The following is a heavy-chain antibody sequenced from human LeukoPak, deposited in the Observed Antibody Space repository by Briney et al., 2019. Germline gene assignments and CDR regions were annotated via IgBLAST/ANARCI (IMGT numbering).Heavy chain of an antibody. CDR3: ARERGRAHDYGDYLGYDYYGMDV. Sequence: ASVRVSCKVSGYTLTELSMHWVRQAPGKGLEWMGGSDPEDGETIYAQKFQDRVTMTEDTSTDTAYMELSSLRSEDTAVYYCARERGRAHDYGDYLGYDYYGMDVWGQGTTVTVSS. CDR1: GYTLTELS. CDR2: SDPEDGET. D-gene: IGHD4-17*01. J-gene: IGHJ6*02. V-gene: IGHV1-24*01.